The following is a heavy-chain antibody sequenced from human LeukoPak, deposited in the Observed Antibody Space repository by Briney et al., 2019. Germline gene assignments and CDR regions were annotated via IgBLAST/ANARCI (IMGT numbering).Heavy chain of an antibody. CDR1: GITFSNAW. CDR3: TTWVY. J-gene: IGHJ4*02. V-gene: IGHV3-15*01. Sequence: GGSLRLSCAASGITFSNAWMSWVRQAPGKGLEWVGRIKSNTDGGTTEYATPVKGRFTISRDDSKNTLYLQMNSLKIEDTGVYFCTTWVYWGQGTLVTVSP. CDR2: IKSNTDGGTT.